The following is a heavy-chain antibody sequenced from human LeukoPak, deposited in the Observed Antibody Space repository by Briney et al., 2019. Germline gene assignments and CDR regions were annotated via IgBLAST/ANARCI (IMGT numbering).Heavy chain of an antibody. D-gene: IGHD2-15*01. CDR3: AREIRYCSGVNCYSFYDY. J-gene: IGHJ4*02. V-gene: IGHV4-4*07. Sequence: NPSETLSLTCTVSGGSITNYYWSWIRQPAGKGLEWIGRVYTSGSTYYNPSLKSRVTMSVDTSKNQFSLKLSSVTAADTAVYYCAREIRYCSGVNCYSFYDYWGQGTLVTVSS. CDR2: VYTSGST. CDR1: GGSITNYY.